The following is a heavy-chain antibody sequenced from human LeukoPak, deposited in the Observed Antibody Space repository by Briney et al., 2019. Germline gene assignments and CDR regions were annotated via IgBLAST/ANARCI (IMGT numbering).Heavy chain of an antibody. CDR1: GFTFSNYW. J-gene: IGHJ6*03. D-gene: IGHD1-1*01. CDR3: ARDRLLEDRDYSYYYYMDV. Sequence: GGSLRLSCAASGFTFSNYWMNWVRQAPGKGLEWVANIKPDGRETYYVDSVKGRFTISGDNAKSSLYLQMKSLRAEDTAVYHCARDRLLEDRDYSYYYYMDVWGKGTTVTVSS. CDR2: IKPDGRET. V-gene: IGHV3-7*01.